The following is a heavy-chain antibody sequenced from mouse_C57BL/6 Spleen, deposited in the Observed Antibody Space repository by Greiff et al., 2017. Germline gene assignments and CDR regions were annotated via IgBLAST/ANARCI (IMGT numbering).Heavy chain of an antibody. D-gene: IGHD1-1*01. J-gene: IGHJ1*03. CDR1: GYAFSSSW. CDR3: ARWIPYYYGSSYGYFDV. CDR2: IYPGDGDT. V-gene: IGHV1-82*01. Sequence: VKLMESGPELVKPGASVKISCKASGYAFSSSWMNWVKQRPGKGLEWIGRIYPGDGDTNYNGKFKGKATLTADKSSSTAYMQLSSLTSEDSAVYFCARWIPYYYGSSYGYFDVWGTGTTVTVSS.